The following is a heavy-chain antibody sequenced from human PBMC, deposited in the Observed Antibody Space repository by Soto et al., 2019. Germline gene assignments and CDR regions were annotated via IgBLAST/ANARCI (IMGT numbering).Heavy chain of an antibody. CDR3: AREGVRTTVVTDAVDI. D-gene: IGHD4-17*01. J-gene: IGHJ3*02. CDR2: ITYDGSNK. V-gene: IGHV3-30-3*01. Sequence: QVQLVESGGGVVQPGRSLRLSCAASGFTFSSYAMHWVRQAPGKGLEWVAVITYDGSNKYYADSVKGRFTISRDNSKNTLYLQMTSLRAEDTAVYYCAREGVRTTVVTDAVDIWGQGTMVTVSS. CDR1: GFTFSSYA.